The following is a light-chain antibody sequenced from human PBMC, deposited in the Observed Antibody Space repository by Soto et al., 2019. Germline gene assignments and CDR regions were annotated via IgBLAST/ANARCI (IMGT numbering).Light chain of an antibody. CDR3: SSYTTASVI. CDR1: SSDVGGYNY. CDR2: EVG. Sequence: QSVLTQPASVSGSPGQSITLSCTGTSSDVGGYNYVSWYQQHPGKAPKLLIYEVGNRPSGVSNRFSGSKSGNTASLTISGPQAEDEADYYCSSYTTASVIFGGGTQLTVL. J-gene: IGLJ2*01. V-gene: IGLV2-14*01.